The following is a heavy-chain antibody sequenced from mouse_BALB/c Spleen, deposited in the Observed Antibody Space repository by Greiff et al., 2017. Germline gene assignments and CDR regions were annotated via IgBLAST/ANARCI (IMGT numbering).Heavy chain of an antibody. Sequence: EVKVEESGGGLVKPGGSLKLSCAASGFTFSSYAMSWVRQTPEKRLEWVASISSGGSTYYPDSVKGRFTISRDNARNILYLQMSSLRSEDTAMYYCARGPYYGSSYGAMDYWGQGTSVTVSS. J-gene: IGHJ4*01. CDR2: ISSGGST. CDR3: ARGPYYGSSYGAMDY. CDR1: GFTFSSYA. V-gene: IGHV5-6-5*01. D-gene: IGHD1-1*01.